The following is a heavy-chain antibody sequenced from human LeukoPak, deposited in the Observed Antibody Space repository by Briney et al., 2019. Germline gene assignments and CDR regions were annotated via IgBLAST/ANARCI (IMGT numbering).Heavy chain of an antibody. Sequence: KSGGSLRLSCAASGFTFSRYSMNWVRQAPGKGLEWVSSIRTVSRYIYYADPVKGRFTISRDNAKSLLYLQMNNLRAEDTAVYYCARVIEDSGSYFCDYWGQGTLVTVSS. J-gene: IGHJ4*02. CDR2: IRTVSRYI. CDR1: GFTFSRYS. CDR3: ARVIEDSGSYFCDY. D-gene: IGHD1-26*01. V-gene: IGHV3-21*06.